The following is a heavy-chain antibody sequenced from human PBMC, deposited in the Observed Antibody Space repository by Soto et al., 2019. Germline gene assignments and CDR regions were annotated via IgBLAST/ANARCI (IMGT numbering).Heavy chain of an antibody. D-gene: IGHD3-9*01. V-gene: IGHV1-24*01. J-gene: IGHJ5*02. CDR2: FDPEDGET. Sequence: GASVKVSCKVSGYTLTELSMHWVRQAPGKGLEWMGGFDPEDGETIYAQKFQGRVTMTEDTSTDTAYMELSSLRSEDTAVYYCASSRGYYDILTGYPIAGWFDPWGQGTLVTVSS. CDR3: ASSRGYYDILTGYPIAGWFDP. CDR1: GYTLTELS.